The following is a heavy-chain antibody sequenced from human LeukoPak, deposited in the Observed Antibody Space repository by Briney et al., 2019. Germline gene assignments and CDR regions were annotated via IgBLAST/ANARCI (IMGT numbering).Heavy chain of an antibody. J-gene: IGHJ4*02. V-gene: IGHV3-21*01. Sequence: GGSLRLSFAASGFTFSSYSMNWVRQAPGKGLEWVSSISSSSSYIYYADSVKGRFTISRDNAKNSLYLQMNSLRAEDTAVYYCARARVAVYYFDYWGQGTLVTVSS. CDR2: ISSSSSYI. D-gene: IGHD6-19*01. CDR1: GFTFSSYS. CDR3: ARARVAVYYFDY.